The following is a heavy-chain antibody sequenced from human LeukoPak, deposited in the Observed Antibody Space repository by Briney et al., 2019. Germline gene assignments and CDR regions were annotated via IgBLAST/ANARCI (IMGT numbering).Heavy chain of an antibody. J-gene: IGHJ3*02. CDR3: AKIFVEQRLDDAFDI. D-gene: IGHD6-25*01. CDR1: GFTFSSYA. V-gene: IGHV3-23*01. CDR2: ISGSGGST. Sequence: GGSLRLSCAASGFTFSSYAMSWVRQPPGKGLEWASAISGSGGSTYYADSVKGRFTISRDNSKNTLYLQMNSLRAEDTAVYYCAKIFVEQRLDDAFDIWGQGTMVTVSS.